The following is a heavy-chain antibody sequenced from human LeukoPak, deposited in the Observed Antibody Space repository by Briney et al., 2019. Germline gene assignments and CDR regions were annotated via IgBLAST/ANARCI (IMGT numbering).Heavy chain of an antibody. CDR1: GGTFSSYA. CDR2: IIPILGIA. Sequence: SVKVSCKASGGTFSSYAISWVRQAPGQGLEWMGRIIPILGIANYAQKFQGRVTITADKSTSTAYMELSSLRSEDTAVYYCARDWYSGDSSGSFDYWGQGTLVTVSS. V-gene: IGHV1-69*04. CDR3: ARDWYSGDSSGSFDY. J-gene: IGHJ4*02. D-gene: IGHD3-22*01.